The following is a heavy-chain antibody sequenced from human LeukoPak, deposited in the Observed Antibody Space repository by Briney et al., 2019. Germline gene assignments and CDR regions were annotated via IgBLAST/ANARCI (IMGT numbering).Heavy chain of an antibody. J-gene: IGHJ6*03. CDR2: IYTSGST. CDR3: ARSNSGSYTNYYYYYMGV. V-gene: IGHV4-61*02. Sequence: PSETLSLTCTVSGDSISSGTYYWIWIRQPAGKGLEWIGRIYTSGSTNYNPSLKSRVTISVDTSKNQFSLKLSSVTAADTAVYYCARSNSGSYTNYYYYYMGVWGKGTTVTISS. CDR1: GDSISSGTYY. D-gene: IGHD1-26*01.